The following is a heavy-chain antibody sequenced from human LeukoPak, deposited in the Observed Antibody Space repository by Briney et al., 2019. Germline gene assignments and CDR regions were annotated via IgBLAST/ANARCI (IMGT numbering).Heavy chain of an antibody. CDR2: INHSGST. CDR1: GGSINTRSHY. J-gene: IGHJ4*02. V-gene: IGHV4-39*07. Sequence: SETLSLTCTVSGGSINTRSHYWGWIRQPPGKGLEWIGEINHSGSTNYNPSLKCRVTISVDTSKNQFSLKLSSVTAADTAVYYCARGLHTGYSSSWYKDHFYFDYWGQGTLVTVSS. D-gene: IGHD6-13*01. CDR3: ARGLHTGYSSSWYKDHFYFDY.